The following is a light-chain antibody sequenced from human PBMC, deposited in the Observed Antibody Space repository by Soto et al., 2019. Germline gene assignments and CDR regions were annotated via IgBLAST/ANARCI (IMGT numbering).Light chain of an antibody. J-gene: IGLJ2*01. CDR2: EGS. CDR3: RSYAGSSTSL. V-gene: IGLV2-23*01. CDR1: SSDVGSYNL. Sequence: QSALTQPASVSGSPGQSITISCTGTSSDVGSYNLVSWYQQHPGRATKLMIYEGSKRPSGVSNRFSGSKSGNTASLTISGLQAEDVADYYCRSYAGSSTSLFGGATKLTVL.